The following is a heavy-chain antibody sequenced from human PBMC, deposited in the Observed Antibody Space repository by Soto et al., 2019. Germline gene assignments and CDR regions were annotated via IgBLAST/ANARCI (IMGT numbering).Heavy chain of an antibody. V-gene: IGHV3-23*01. D-gene: IGHD2-2*01. CDR2: ISGSGGST. Sequence: GGSLRLSCAASGFTFSSYAMSWVRQAPGKGLEWVSAISGSGGSTYYADSVKGRFTISRDNSKNTLYLQMNSLRAEDTAVYYCAKDPHRGYCSSTSCYAGDYWGQGTLVTVSS. J-gene: IGHJ4*02. CDR3: AKDPHRGYCSSTSCYAGDY. CDR1: GFTFSSYA.